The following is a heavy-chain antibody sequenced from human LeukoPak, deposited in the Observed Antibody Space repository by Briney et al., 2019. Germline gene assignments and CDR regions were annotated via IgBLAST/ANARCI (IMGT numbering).Heavy chain of an antibody. CDR3: AKDLLNYYDSSGYFPLGGFDF. CDR1: GFTFSSYS. V-gene: IGHV3-21*01. Sequence: GGSLRLSCAASGFTFSSYSMNWVRQAPGKGLEWVSSISSSSSYIYYADSVKGRFTISRDNSKNTLYLQMNSLRAGDTAVYYCAKDLLNYYDSSGYFPLGGFDFWGQGTLVNVS. J-gene: IGHJ4*02. D-gene: IGHD3-22*01. CDR2: ISSSSSYI.